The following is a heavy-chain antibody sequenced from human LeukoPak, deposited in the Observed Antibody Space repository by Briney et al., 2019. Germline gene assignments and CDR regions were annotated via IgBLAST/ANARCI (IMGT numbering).Heavy chain of an antibody. CDR1: GFYVSNNY. Sequence: GGSLRLSCAASGFYVSNNYMSWVRQAPGKGLEWVSVIYRGGSTYYADSVKGRFTMSRDNSKNTVYLQMDSLRAEDTAVYYCARDRGAAAGNWGQGTLVTVSS. J-gene: IGHJ4*02. D-gene: IGHD6-13*01. V-gene: IGHV3-53*01. CDR3: ARDRGAAAGN. CDR2: IYRGGST.